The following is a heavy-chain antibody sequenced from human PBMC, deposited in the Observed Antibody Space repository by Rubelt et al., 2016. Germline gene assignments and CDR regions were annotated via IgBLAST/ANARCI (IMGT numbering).Heavy chain of an antibody. V-gene: IGHV4-34*01. CDR2: INHSGST. J-gene: IGHJ4*02. CDR3: ASFHLSRDY. D-gene: IGHD3-3*02. Sequence: WIGEINHSGSTNYNPSLKSRVTISIDTSKNQLSLKLSSVTAADTAVYFCASFHLSRDYWGQGILVTVSP.